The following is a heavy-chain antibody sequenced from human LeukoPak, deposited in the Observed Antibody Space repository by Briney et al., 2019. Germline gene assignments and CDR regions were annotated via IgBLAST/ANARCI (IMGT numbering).Heavy chain of an antibody. CDR1: GGSISSYY. CDR3: ARDRPLFL. J-gene: IGHJ4*02. CDR2: IYYSGGT. D-gene: IGHD6-6*01. Sequence: SETLSLTCTVSGGSISSYYWSWIRQPPGKGLEWIGYIYYSGGTNYNPSLKSRVTISVDTSKNQFSLKLSSVTAADTAVYYCARDRPLFLWGQGTLVTVSS. V-gene: IGHV4-59*01.